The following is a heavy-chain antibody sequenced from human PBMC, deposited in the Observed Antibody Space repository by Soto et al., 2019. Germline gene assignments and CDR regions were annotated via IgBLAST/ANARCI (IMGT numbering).Heavy chain of an antibody. CDR2: IYWDDSK. V-gene: IGHV2-5*02. J-gene: IGHJ4*02. CDR1: GFSLTTDRVG. CDR3: AHAYGGRSLY. Sequence: KESGPTLVKPTQTLTLTCTFSGFSLTTDRVGVGWIRQPPGEALEWLAVIYWDDSKTYRPSLESRLTITKATSKNQVALTMTNMDSLDTATYYCAHAYGGRSLYWGQGTLVTVSS. D-gene: IGHD1-26*01.